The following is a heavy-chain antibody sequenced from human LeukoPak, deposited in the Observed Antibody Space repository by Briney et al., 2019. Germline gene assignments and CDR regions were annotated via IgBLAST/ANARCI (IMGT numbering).Heavy chain of an antibody. D-gene: IGHD3-16*01. CDR2: ISSSSSTI. J-gene: IGHJ4*02. CDR3: ARGNDSRDPPHFDY. Sequence: GGSLRLSCAASGFTFSSYSMNWVRQAPGKGLEWVSYISSSSSTIYYADSVKGRFTISRDNAKNSLYLQMNSLRAEDTAVYYCARGNDSRDPPHFDYWGQGALVTVSS. CDR1: GFTFSSYS. V-gene: IGHV3-48*01.